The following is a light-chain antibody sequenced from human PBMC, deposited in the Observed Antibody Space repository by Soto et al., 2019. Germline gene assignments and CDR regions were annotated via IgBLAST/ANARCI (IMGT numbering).Light chain of an antibody. CDR1: QSVNRW. J-gene: IGKJ1*01. CDR2: ETS. Sequence: DIQISQSPSTLSSSLGDRDTIPSRASQSVNRWLAWYQQKPGKAPKLLIYETSSLESGVPSRFGGSGSGTEFTLTISSLQPDDFAIYYCQQYNSYSWTFGQGTKVDIK. V-gene: IGKV1-5*03. CDR3: QQYNSYSWT.